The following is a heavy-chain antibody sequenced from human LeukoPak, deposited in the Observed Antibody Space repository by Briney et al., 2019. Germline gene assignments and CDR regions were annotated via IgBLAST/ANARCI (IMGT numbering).Heavy chain of an antibody. CDR1: GDSISSYY. CDR3: ARGRAWYMDY. CDR2: IYYSGST. J-gene: IGHJ4*02. Sequence: SETLSLTCTVSGDSISSYYWSWIRQPPGKGLEWIGYIYYSGSTNYNPSLKSRVTMSVDTSKNQFSLKLSSVTAADTAVYYCARGRAWYMDYWGQGTLVTVSS. V-gene: IGHV4-59*01. D-gene: IGHD6-19*01.